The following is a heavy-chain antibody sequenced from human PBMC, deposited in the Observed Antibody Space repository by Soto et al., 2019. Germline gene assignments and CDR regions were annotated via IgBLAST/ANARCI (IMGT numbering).Heavy chain of an antibody. J-gene: IGHJ4*02. CDR2: IKSKTDGGTT. CDR3: PPWPRTSWTAYFDY. V-gene: IGHV3-15*01. Sequence: PGGSLRLSCGASGFTFSNAWMSWVRQAPGKGLEWVGRIKSKTDGGTTDYAAPVKGRFTISRDDSKNTLYLQMNSLKTEDTAVYYCPPWPRTSWTAYFDYWGPETLVTVFS. CDR1: GFTFSNAW. D-gene: IGHD6-13*01.